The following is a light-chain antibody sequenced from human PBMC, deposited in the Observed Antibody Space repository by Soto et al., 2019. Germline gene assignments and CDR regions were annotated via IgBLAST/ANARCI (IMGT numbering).Light chain of an antibody. CDR2: AAS. V-gene: IGKV1-6*01. CDR3: CQESFSPRM. Sequence: AVQMTQSPSSLSASVGDRVTITCRASRGIERDLAWYQQKPGAAPKLLIFAASPLESGVPSRFSGSGSGTDFTLTISSRQPEDFATYYCCQESFSPRMFGQGTKVEV. CDR1: RGIERD. J-gene: IGKJ1*01.